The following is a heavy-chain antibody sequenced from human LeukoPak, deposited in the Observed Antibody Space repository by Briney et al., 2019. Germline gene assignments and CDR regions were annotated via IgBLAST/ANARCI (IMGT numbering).Heavy chain of an antibody. CDR2: INHSGST. V-gene: IGHV4-34*01. CDR1: GGSFSGYY. Sequence: PSETLSLTCAVYGGSFSGYYWSWIRQPPGKGLEWIGEINHSGSTNYNPSLKSRVTISVDTSKNQFSLKLSSVTAADTAVYYCARGFAPDYGGQEPWSPSPQ. J-gene: IGHJ4*01. CDR3: ARGFAPDY.